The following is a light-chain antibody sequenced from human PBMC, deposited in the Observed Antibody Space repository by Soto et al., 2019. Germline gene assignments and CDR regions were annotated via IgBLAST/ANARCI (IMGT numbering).Light chain of an antibody. Sequence: QSALIQPPSASGSPGQSVTISCTGTSNDVGGYKYVSWYQQHPGKAPKLMIFEVNKRPSGVPDRFSGSKSGNTASLTVSGLQAEDEADYYCSSYAGSSNVVFGGGTKLTVL. J-gene: IGLJ2*01. CDR1: SNDVGGYKY. CDR2: EVN. CDR3: SSYAGSSNVV. V-gene: IGLV2-8*01.